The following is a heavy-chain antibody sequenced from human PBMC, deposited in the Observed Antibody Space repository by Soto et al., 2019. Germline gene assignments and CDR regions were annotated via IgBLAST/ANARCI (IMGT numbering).Heavy chain of an antibody. V-gene: IGHV4-31*03. D-gene: IGHD3-22*01. J-gene: IGHJ6*02. CDR3: ARAASDSSGYYYYYYYYGMDV. Sequence: SETLSLTCTVSGGSISSGGYYWSWIRQHPGKGLEWIGYIYYSGSTYYNPSLKSRVTISVDTSKNQFSLKLSSVTAADTAVYYCARAASDSSGYYYYYYYYGMDVWGQGTTVTVS. CDR2: IYYSGST. CDR1: GGSISSGGYY.